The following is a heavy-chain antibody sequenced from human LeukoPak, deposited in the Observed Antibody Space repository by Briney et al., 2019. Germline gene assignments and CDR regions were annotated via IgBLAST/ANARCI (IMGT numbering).Heavy chain of an antibody. CDR1: GGSISSYY. CDR2: IYYSGST. J-gene: IGHJ4*02. Sequence: SETLSLTCTVSGGSISSYYWSWIRQPPGKGLEWIGYIYYSGSTNYNPSLKSRATISVDTSKNQFSLKLSSVTAADTAVYYCASAAAGTGYFDYWGQGTLVTVSS. CDR3: ASAAAGTGYFDY. D-gene: IGHD6-13*01. V-gene: IGHV4-59*01.